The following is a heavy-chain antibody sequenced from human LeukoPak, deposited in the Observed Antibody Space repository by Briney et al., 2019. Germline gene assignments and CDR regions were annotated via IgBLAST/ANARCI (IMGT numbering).Heavy chain of an antibody. V-gene: IGHV1-2*06. D-gene: IGHD5-18*01. CDR1: GYTLTELS. J-gene: IGHJ5*02. CDR3: ARGNGYSYGLDWFDP. Sequence: ASVKVSCKVSGYTLTELSMHWVRQAPGQGLEWMGRINPNSGGTNYAQKFQGRVTMTRDTSISTAYMELSRLRSDDTAVYYCARGNGYSYGLDWFDPWGQGTLVTVSS. CDR2: INPNSGGT.